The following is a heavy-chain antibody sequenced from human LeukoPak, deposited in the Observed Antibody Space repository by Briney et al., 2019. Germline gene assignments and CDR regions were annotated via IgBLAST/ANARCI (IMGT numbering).Heavy chain of an antibody. CDR3: ATLYSSGWSGWFDP. CDR1: GGSISSSSYY. V-gene: IGHV4-39*01. J-gene: IGHJ5*02. D-gene: IGHD6-19*01. CDR2: IYYSGST. Sequence: SETLSLTCTVSGGSISSSSYYWGWIRQPPGKGLEWIGSIYYSGSTYYNPSLKSRVTISVDTSKNQFSLKLSSVTAADTAVYYCATLYSSGWSGWFDPWGQGILVTVSS.